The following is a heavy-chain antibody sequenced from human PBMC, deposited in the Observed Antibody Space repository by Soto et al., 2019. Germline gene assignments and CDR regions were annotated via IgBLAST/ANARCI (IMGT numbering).Heavy chain of an antibody. CDR3: ARDSFMITCGLHFDY. CDR2: ISYDGSNK. J-gene: IGHJ4*02. Sequence: QVQLVESGGGVVQPGRSLRLSCAASGFTFSSYAMHWVRQAPGKGLEWVAVISYDGSNKYYADSVKGRFTISRDNSKNTHYLQVNTLRDEDTAAYYCARDSFMITCGLHFDYWGQGTLVTVSP. D-gene: IGHD3-16*01. V-gene: IGHV3-30-3*01. CDR1: GFTFSSYA.